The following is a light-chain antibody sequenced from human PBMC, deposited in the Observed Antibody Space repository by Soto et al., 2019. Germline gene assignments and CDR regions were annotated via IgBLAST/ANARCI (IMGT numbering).Light chain of an antibody. CDR1: HDIGNS. Sequence: DLQMTQSPPSLSASMGDRVTVTCRASHDIGNSLAWYQHRPGKSPRLLIYDASSLQSGVPSRFSGSGSGTHFTLAISSLRPEDVATYYCQNYNSAPLTFGGGTKVDIK. CDR3: QNYNSAPLT. J-gene: IGKJ4*01. V-gene: IGKV1-27*01. CDR2: DAS.